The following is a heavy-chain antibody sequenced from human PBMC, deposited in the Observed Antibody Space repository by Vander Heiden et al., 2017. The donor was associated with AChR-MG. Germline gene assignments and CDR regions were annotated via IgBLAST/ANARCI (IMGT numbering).Heavy chain of an antibody. V-gene: IGHV4-39*01. D-gene: IGHD5-18*01. J-gene: IGHJ4*02. CDR3: ARGYSYGLFDY. Sequence: QLQLQESGSGLVQPSETLSLTCTVSGGSISSSSYYWGWIRQPPGKGLEWIGSIYYSGSTYYNPSLKSRVTISVDTSKNQFSLKLSSVTAADTAVYYCARGYSYGLFDYWGQGTLVTVSS. CDR1: GGSISSSSYY. CDR2: IYYSGST.